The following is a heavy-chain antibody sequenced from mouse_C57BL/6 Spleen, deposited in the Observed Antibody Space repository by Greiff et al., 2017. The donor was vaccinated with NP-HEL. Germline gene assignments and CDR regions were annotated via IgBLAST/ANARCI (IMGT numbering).Heavy chain of an antibody. CDR1: GYTFTSYW. CDR2: INPSNGGT. Sequence: QVQLQQPGTELVKPGASVKLSCKASGYTFTSYWMHWVKQRPGQGLEWIGNINPSNGGTNYNEKFKSKATLTVDKSYSTAYMQLSSLTSEDSAVYYCARWGAYYSNPYYFDYWGQGTTLTVSS. V-gene: IGHV1-53*01. J-gene: IGHJ2*01. D-gene: IGHD2-5*01. CDR3: ARWGAYYSNPYYFDY.